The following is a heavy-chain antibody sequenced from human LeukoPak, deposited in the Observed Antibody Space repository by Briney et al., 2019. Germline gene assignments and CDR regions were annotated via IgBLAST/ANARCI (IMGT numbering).Heavy chain of an antibody. CDR1: GYTFTSYH. CDR3: ATSGPYYDILTGYPPPDY. D-gene: IGHD3-9*01. Sequence: GASVKVSCKASGYTFTSYHMHWVRQAPGQGLEWMGWISAYNGNTNYAQKLQGRVTMTTDTSTSTAYMELRSLRSDDTAVYYCATSGPYYDILTGYPPPDYWGQGTLVTVSS. CDR2: ISAYNGNT. V-gene: IGHV1-18*04. J-gene: IGHJ4*02.